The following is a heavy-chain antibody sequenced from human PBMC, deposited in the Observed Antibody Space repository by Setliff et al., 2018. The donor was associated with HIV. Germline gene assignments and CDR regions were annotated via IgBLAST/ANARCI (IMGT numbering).Heavy chain of an antibody. CDR3: ARQGPSRGSGYYPPDDAFDI. J-gene: IGHJ3*02. V-gene: IGHV3-21*01. CDR1: GFTFSSYS. Sequence: AGESLKISCAASGFTFSSYSMNWVRQAPGKGLEWVSSISPSSSYIHYADSVKGRFTISRDNAKNSLYLQVNSLRAEDTAVYYCARQGPSRGSGYYPPDDAFDIWGQGTLVTVSS. D-gene: IGHD3-22*01. CDR2: ISPSSSYI.